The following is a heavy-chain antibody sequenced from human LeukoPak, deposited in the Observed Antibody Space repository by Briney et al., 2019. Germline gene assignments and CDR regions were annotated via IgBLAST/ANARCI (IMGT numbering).Heavy chain of an antibody. CDR3: AKGPLRGVTKGPIDF. CDR2: LSGHGSSGVST. Sequence: PGGSLRLSRAASVFPFRSYAMTWAPHASAKGLDCVSDLSGHGSSGVSTYYAGSVKGRFTISGDNSKNTLYLQMNTLRAEDTDIYYCAKGPLRGVTKGPIDFWGQGTLVTVSS. D-gene: IGHD3-10*01. J-gene: IGHJ4*02. V-gene: IGHV3-23*01. CDR1: VFPFRSYA.